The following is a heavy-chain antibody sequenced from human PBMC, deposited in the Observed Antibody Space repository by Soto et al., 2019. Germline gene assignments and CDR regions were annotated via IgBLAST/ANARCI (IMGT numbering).Heavy chain of an antibody. CDR2: TYYRSKWYS. V-gene: IGHV6-1*01. Sequence: SQTLSLTCAVSGDSVSINSVFWNLIRQSPSRGLEWLGRTYYRSKWYSDYGASVRGRININADTSKNQVSLQLDSVTPEDTAVYFCARYTSSWYLDYWGQGTQVTVSS. CDR1: GDSVSINSVF. CDR3: ARYTSSWYLDY. D-gene: IGHD6-13*01. J-gene: IGHJ4*02.